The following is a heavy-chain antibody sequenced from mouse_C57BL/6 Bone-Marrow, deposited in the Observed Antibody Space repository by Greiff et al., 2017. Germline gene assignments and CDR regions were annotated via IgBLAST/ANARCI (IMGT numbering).Heavy chain of an antibody. CDR1: GYTFTSYG. CDR2: IYPRSGNT. CDR3: AREDGYDAWFAY. V-gene: IGHV1-81*01. Sequence: VQLQQSGAELARPGASVKLSCKASGYTFTSYGISWVKQRTGQGLEWIGEIYPRSGNTYYNEKFKGKATLTADKSSSTAYMELRSLTSEDSAVYFCAREDGYDAWFAYWGQGTLVTVSA. J-gene: IGHJ3*01. D-gene: IGHD2-2*01.